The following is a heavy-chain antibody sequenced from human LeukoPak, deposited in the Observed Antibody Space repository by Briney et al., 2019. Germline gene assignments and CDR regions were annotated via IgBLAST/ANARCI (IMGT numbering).Heavy chain of an antibody. CDR1: GDSISSSSSY. J-gene: IGHJ6*03. V-gene: IGHV4-39*07. Sequence: SETLSLTCTVSGDSISSSSSYWGWIRQPPGEGLEWIGSIYYSGSTYYNTSLKSRVTISVDTSKNQFSLRLRSVTAADTAVYFCARGRVSSSTWYSTYYYFFYMDFWGKGTTVTVSS. CDR2: IYYSGST. CDR3: ARGRVSSSTWYSTYYYFFYMDF. D-gene: IGHD4-11*01.